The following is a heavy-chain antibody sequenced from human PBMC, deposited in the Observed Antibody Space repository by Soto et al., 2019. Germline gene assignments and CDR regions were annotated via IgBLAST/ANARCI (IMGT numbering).Heavy chain of an antibody. CDR2: INPSGGST. V-gene: IGHV1-46*01. CDR1: GYTFTSYY. D-gene: IGHD2-15*01. Sequence: QVQLVQSGAEVKKPGASVKVSCKASGYTFTSYYMHWVRQAPGQGLEWMGIINPSGGSTSYAQKFQGRVTMTRDTSTSTVYMELSSLRSEDTAVYYCARGIDIVVVVAATLPDYWGQGTLVTVSS. J-gene: IGHJ4*02. CDR3: ARGIDIVVVVAATLPDY.